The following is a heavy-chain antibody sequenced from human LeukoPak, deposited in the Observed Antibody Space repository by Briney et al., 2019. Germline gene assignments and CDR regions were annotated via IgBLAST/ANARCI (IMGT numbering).Heavy chain of an antibody. CDR2: ISGSGGST. CDR1: GFTFSSYA. Sequence: GGSLRLSCEVSGFTFSSYAMSWVRQAPGKGLEWVSAISGSGGSTYYADSVKGRFTISRDNAKNSLYLQMNSLRAEDTAVYYCARALAVADYYFDYWGQGTLVTVSS. V-gene: IGHV3-23*01. CDR3: ARALAVADYYFDY. J-gene: IGHJ4*02. D-gene: IGHD6-19*01.